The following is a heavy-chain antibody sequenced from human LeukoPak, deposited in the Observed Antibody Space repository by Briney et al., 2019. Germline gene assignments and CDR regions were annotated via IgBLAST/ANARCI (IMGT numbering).Heavy chain of an antibody. CDR1: GFSFSSYG. CDR3: AKSKSPYPMDYIFDF. Sequence: GGSLRLSCAASGFSFSSYGMHWVRQAPGKGLEWVAVISNDGSIIKYGDSVKGRFTISRDNSKNTLYAQMNSLRTDDAAVYYCAKSKSPYPMDYIFDFWGQGTLVTVSS. D-gene: IGHD4-11*01. V-gene: IGHV3-30*18. J-gene: IGHJ4*02. CDR2: ISNDGSII.